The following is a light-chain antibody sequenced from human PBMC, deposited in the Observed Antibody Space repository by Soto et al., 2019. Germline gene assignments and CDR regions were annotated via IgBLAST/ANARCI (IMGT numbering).Light chain of an antibody. CDR3: QQYYSYPRT. CDR1: QSIVTY. V-gene: IGKV1-39*01. J-gene: IGKJ1*01. Sequence: DIQTTQSPSSLSASVGDRVTITCRASQSIVTYLNWYLQKPGKAPKLLIYAASNLQSGVPSRFSGSGSGTDFTLTISCLQSEDFATYYCQQYYSYPRTFGQGTKVDIK. CDR2: AAS.